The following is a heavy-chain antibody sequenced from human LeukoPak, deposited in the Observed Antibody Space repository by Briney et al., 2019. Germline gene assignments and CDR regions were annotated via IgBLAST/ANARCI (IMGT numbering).Heavy chain of an antibody. Sequence: GSLRLSCSASGFTFSSYWMNWVRQAPGEGLVWVSRTNEHGTIINYADSVKGRFTISRDNAKNTLYLQMNSLRTEDSALYYCVVDLSGSADYWGQGTLVTVSS. CDR1: GFTFSSYW. CDR3: VVDLSGSADY. D-gene: IGHD3-10*01. J-gene: IGHJ4*02. CDR2: TNEHGTII. V-gene: IGHV3-74*01.